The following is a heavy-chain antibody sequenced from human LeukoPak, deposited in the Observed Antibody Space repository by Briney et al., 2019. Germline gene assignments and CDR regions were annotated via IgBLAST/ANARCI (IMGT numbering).Heavy chain of an antibody. CDR2: IDSSDSSGPAV. Sequence: GGSLRLSCVASGFTFSNHEMSWVRQAPGKGLESISYIDSSDSSGPAVSYADSVKGRFTISRDNAKNSLHLQMDSLRAEDTAVYFCAREPTYDILTSDAFDIWGQGTMVTVSS. J-gene: IGHJ3*02. D-gene: IGHD3-9*01. V-gene: IGHV3-48*03. CDR3: AREPTYDILTSDAFDI. CDR1: GFTFSNHE.